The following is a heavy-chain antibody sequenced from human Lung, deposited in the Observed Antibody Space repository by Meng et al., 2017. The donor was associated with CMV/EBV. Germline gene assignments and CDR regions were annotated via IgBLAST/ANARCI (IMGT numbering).Heavy chain of an antibody. J-gene: IGHJ4*02. V-gene: IGHV1-8*03. D-gene: IGHD2-15*01. CDR2: MNPNSGNT. CDR3: ARIGGGNRGDFDY. Sequence: SVXVSXXASGYTFTSYDINWVRQATGQGLEWMGWMNPNSGNTGYAQKFQGRVTITRNTSISTAYMELSSLRSEDTAVYYCARIGGGNRGDFDYWGQGTLXTVS. CDR1: GYTFTSYD.